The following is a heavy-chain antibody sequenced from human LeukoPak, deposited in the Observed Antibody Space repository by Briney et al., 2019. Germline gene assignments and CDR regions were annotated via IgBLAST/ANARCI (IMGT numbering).Heavy chain of an antibody. J-gene: IGHJ3*02. CDR1: EGSLSSNSYY. Sequence: KTSQTLSLTCTVSEGSLSSNSYYWDRLRQPPGRGLEWIARIYYSESTYNSPSLKSRGAISVAPSKYPLSLKPSSVTAAPTVIYYCANYCSSSSCHTRRAFDIWGQGTMVTVSS. D-gene: IGHD2-2*02. CDR2: IYYSEST. V-gene: IGHV4-39*01. CDR3: ANYCSSSSCHTRRAFDI.